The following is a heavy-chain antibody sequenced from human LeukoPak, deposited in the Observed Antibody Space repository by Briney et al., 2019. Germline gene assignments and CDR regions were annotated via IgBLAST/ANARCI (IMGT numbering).Heavy chain of an antibody. CDR3: ARQLPTAAADTRCYFDY. V-gene: IGHV4-39*01. J-gene: IGHJ4*01. CDR1: AGSISNGDYY. CDR2: IFYGEST. Sequence: PSETLSLTCSVSAGSISNGDYYWGWIRQAPGKGLEWIGCIFYGESTHYNPSLKSRATISVDTSKNQFSLKLTSVTAADAAIYYCARQLPTAAADTRCYFDYWGQGTVVTVSS. D-gene: IGHD6-25*01.